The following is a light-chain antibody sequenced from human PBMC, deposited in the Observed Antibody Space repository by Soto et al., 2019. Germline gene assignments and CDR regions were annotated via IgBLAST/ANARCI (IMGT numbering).Light chain of an antibody. CDR1: QAISSS. J-gene: IGKJ3*01. V-gene: IGKV1-9*01. CDR3: QQLNNYPFT. CDR2: GTS. Sequence: IPLTQSPSSLSVSVGDRVTITCRASQAISSSVAWYQVKPGKAPKLLIYGTSTLQSGVPSRFSGSGSGTDFTLTISSLQPEDSATYYCQQLNNYPFTFGPGTKVDIK.